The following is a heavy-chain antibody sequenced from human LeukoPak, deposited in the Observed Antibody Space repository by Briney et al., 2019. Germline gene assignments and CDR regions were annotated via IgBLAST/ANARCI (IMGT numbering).Heavy chain of an antibody. D-gene: IGHD2-15*01. J-gene: IGHJ4*02. CDR2: IYYSGST. V-gene: IGHV4-59*12. CDR3: ANFPYCSGGSCYSGGVDY. Sequence: SETLSLTCTVSGGSISSYYWSWIRQPPGKGLEWIGYIYYSGSTYYNPSLKSRVTISVDTSKNQFSLKLSSVTAADTAVYYCANFPYCSGGSCYSGGVDYWGQGTLVTVSS. CDR1: GGSISSYY.